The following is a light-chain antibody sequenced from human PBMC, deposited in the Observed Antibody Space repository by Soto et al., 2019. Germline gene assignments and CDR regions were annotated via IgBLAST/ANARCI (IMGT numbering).Light chain of an antibody. CDR3: SSYTSSNTFYV. CDR2: QVS. V-gene: IGLV2-14*01. Sequence: QSALTHPASVSGSPGQSITLSCTGTSSDVGGYYYVSWYQHHPGKAPKLMIYQVSNRPPGVSNRFSGSKSGNTASLTISGLQAEDEADYYCSSYTSSNTFYVFGTGTKV. J-gene: IGLJ1*01. CDR1: SSDVGGYYY.